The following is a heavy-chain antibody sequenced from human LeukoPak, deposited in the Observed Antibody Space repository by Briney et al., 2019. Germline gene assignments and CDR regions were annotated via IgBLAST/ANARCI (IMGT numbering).Heavy chain of an antibody. Sequence: GGSLRLSCAASGFTFDDYAMHWVRQAPGKGLEWVSGISWNSGSIGYADSVKGRFTISRDNAKNSLYLQMNGLRAEDTALYYCAKGLYSSGWNDAFDIWGQGTMVTVSS. CDR2: ISWNSGSI. CDR3: AKGLYSSGWNDAFDI. D-gene: IGHD6-19*01. J-gene: IGHJ3*02. V-gene: IGHV3-9*01. CDR1: GFTFDDYA.